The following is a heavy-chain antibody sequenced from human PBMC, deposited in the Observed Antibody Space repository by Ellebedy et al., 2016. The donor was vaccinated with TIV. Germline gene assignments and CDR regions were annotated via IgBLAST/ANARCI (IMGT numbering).Heavy chain of an antibody. CDR1: GFIFSDYA. CDR3: ATRGHSIGWFAD. CDR2: ISGRGEST. V-gene: IGHV3-23*01. D-gene: IGHD3-22*01. J-gene: IGHJ5*02. Sequence: PGGSLRPSCATPGFIFSDYAISWVRQLPGQGLEWVSTISGRGESTFAADSVQGRFTISRDFSKRTVYLQMNSLRVEDTAVYFGATRGHSIGWFADWGQGTLVTVSS.